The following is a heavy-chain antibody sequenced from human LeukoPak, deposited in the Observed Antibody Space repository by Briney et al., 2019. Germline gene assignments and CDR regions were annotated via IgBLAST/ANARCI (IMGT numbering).Heavy chain of an antibody. CDR1: GYSISSGYY. J-gene: IGHJ4*02. V-gene: IGHV4-38-2*02. D-gene: IGHD5-18*01. Sequence: SETLSLTCTVSGYSISSGYYWGWIRQPPGKGLEWIGNIYYSGTTNYNPSLKSRVTISVDTSKNQFSLKLSSVTAADTAVYYCARSYDTARQSIDYWGQGTLVTVSS. CDR2: IYYSGTT. CDR3: ARSYDTARQSIDY.